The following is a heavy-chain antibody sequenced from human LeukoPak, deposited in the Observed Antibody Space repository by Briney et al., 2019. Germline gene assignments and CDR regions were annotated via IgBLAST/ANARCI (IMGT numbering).Heavy chain of an antibody. V-gene: IGHV3-23*01. CDR1: GFTFSNYA. D-gene: IGHD5-12*01. Sequence: GGSLRLSCAASGFTFSNYAMNWVRQAPGKGLEWVSIISVSGGSPYYADSVKGRFTISRDNSKNTLYLQMNSLRAEDTAVYYCAKKSGNDYYYFDYWGQGALVAVSS. CDR3: AKKSGNDYYYFDY. CDR2: ISVSGGSP. J-gene: IGHJ4*02.